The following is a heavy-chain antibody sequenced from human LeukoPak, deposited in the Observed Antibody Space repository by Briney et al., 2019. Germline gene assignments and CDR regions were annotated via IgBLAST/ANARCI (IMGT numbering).Heavy chain of an antibody. J-gene: IGHJ4*02. CDR3: GRERGPRTGFMVREAYDY. Sequence: PGGSLRLSCAASGFTFSDYWIHWVRQAPGKGLVWVSRINTDGSITNYADSVKGRFSISRDHAKHTLYLQMSSLRAEDTAVYYCGRERGPRTGFMVREAYDYWGQGTLVTVSS. CDR1: GFTFSDYW. D-gene: IGHD3-10*01. CDR2: INTDGSIT. V-gene: IGHV3-74*01.